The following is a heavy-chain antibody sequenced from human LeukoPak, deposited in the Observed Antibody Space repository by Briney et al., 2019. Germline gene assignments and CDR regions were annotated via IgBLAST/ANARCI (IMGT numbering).Heavy chain of an antibody. CDR3: ARGGAARPDF. CDR2: IRYNGNNQ. D-gene: IGHD6-6*01. CDR1: GFTFNNYG. Sequence: GGSLRLSCAASGFTFNNYGMHWVRQAPGKGLEWVAFIRYNGNNQYYADSVKGRFTISRDNAKNSLYLQMNSLRVEDTAVYYCARGGAARPDFWGQGTLVTVSS. V-gene: IGHV3-30*02. J-gene: IGHJ4*02.